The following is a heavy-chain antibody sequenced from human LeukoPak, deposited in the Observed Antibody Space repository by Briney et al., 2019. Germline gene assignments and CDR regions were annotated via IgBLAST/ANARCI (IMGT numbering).Heavy chain of an antibody. CDR1: GFTFSDYY. CDR2: ISSSGSTI. Sequence: KPGGSLRLSCAASGFTFSDYYMSWIRQAPGKGREWVSYISSSGSTIYYADSVKGRFTISRDNSKNSLYLHMNSLRAEDPALYYCAKGKGRNLERRDYYYGMDVWGQGPTVTVS. D-gene: IGHD1-1*01. V-gene: IGHV3-11*01. J-gene: IGHJ6*02. CDR3: AKGKGRNLERRDYYYGMDV.